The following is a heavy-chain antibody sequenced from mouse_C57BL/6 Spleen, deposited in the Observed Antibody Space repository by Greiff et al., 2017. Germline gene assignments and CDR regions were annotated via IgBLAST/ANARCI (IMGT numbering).Heavy chain of an antibody. Sequence: EVKLQESGPGLMKPSQSLSLTCSVTGYSITSGYYWNWIRQFPGNKLEWMGYISYDGSNNYNPSLKNRISITRDTSKNQFFLKLNSVTTEDTATYYCARDPGTTVVKGLFDYWGQGTTLTVSS. V-gene: IGHV3-6*01. J-gene: IGHJ2*01. CDR1: GYSITSGYY. CDR3: ARDPGTTVVKGLFDY. CDR2: ISYDGSN. D-gene: IGHD1-1*01.